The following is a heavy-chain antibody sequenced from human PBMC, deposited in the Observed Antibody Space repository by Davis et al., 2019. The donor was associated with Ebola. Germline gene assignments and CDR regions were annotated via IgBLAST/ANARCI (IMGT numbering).Heavy chain of an antibody. CDR2: IRSEATSQ. V-gene: IGHV3-30*04. CDR3: VRNMVQDLSDGMDV. CDR1: GITFSRYA. Sequence: GGSLRLSCAVSGITFSRYAMHWVRQAPGKGLEWVTFIRSEATSQDYGKSVQGRFFISRDDSKNTLYLQMNSLRAEDTAVYYCVRNMVQDLSDGMDVWGQGTTVTVSS. J-gene: IGHJ6*02. D-gene: IGHD3-10*01.